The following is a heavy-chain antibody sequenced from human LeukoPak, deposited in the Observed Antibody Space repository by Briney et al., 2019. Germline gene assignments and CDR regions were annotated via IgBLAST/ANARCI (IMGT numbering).Heavy chain of an antibody. CDR1: GFTVSSNY. CDR3: ARFIGYCSSTSCYNHGMDV. D-gene: IGHD2-2*02. CDR2: IYSGGST. Sequence: GGSLRLSCAASGFTVSSNYMSWVRQAPGKGLEWVSVIYSGGSTYYADSAKGRFTISRDNSKNTLYLQMNSLRAEDTAVYYCARFIGYCSSTSCYNHGMDVWGQGTTVTVSS. J-gene: IGHJ6*02. V-gene: IGHV3-53*01.